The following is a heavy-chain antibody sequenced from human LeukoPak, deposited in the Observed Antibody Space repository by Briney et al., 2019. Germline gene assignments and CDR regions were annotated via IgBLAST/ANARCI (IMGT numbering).Heavy chain of an antibody. Sequence: PSETLSLTCTVSGDSIGGSNYYWAWVRQPPGKGLEWIGSIFYTGNIYYKSSLKSRVTIFVDTSRNQFFLNLNSVTAADTAVYYCARHSRVLTTAIPFDYWGQGTLVTVSS. V-gene: IGHV4-39*01. CDR1: GDSIGGSNYY. D-gene: IGHD2-21*02. J-gene: IGHJ4*02. CDR2: IFYTGNI. CDR3: ARHSRVLTTAIPFDY.